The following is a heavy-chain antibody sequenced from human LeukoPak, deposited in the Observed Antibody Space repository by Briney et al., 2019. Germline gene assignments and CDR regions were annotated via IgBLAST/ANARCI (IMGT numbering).Heavy chain of an antibody. Sequence: SETLSLTCAVSGYSISSGYYWGWIRQPPGKGLEWIGSIYHSGSTYYNPSLKSRVTISVVTSKNQFSLKLSSVTAADTAVYYCAHNVYCSSPSCYEMDVWGKGTTVTVSS. CDR2: IYHSGST. V-gene: IGHV4-38-2*01. J-gene: IGHJ6*04. D-gene: IGHD2-2*01. CDR3: AHNVYCSSPSCYEMDV. CDR1: GYSISSGYY.